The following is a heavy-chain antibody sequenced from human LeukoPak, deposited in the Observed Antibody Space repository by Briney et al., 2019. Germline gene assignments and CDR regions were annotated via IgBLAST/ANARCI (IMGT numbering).Heavy chain of an antibody. Sequence: SETLSLTCTVSGGSISSGSYYWSWIRQPAGKGLEWIGRIYTSGSTNYNPSLKSRVTMSVDTSKNQFSLKLSSVTAADTAVYYCARGAAAILTLFDYWGQGTLVTVSS. CDR2: IYTSGST. CDR1: GGSISSGSYY. CDR3: ARGAAAILTLFDY. V-gene: IGHV4-61*02. J-gene: IGHJ4*02. D-gene: IGHD2-2*01.